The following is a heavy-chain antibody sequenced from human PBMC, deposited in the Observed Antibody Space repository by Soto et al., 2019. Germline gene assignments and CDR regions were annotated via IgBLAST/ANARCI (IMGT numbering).Heavy chain of an antibody. CDR1: GGSISSYY. J-gene: IGHJ3*02. CDR2: IYYSGST. D-gene: IGHD2-15*01. V-gene: IGHV4-59*12. Sequence: SETLSLTCTVSGGSISSYYWSWIRQPPGKGLEWIGYIYYSGSTNYNPSLKSRVTISVDTSKNQFSLKLSSVTAADTAVYYCARDSNLGYCSGGSCQGGAFDIWGQGTMVTVSS. CDR3: ARDSNLGYCSGGSCQGGAFDI.